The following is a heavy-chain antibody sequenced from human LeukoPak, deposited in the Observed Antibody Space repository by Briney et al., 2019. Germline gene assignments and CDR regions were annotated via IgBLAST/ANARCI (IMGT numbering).Heavy chain of an antibody. CDR2: ISYDGSNK. V-gene: IGHV3-30-3*01. J-gene: IGHJ4*02. D-gene: IGHD2-8*01. CDR3: ARFPGYCTNGVCPPLDY. CDR1: GFTFSSYA. Sequence: GGSLRLSCAASGFTFSSYAMHWVRQAPGKGLEWVAVISYDGSNKYYADSVKGRFTISRDNSKNTLYLQMNSLRAEDTAVYYCARFPGYCTNGVCPPLDYWGQGTLVTVSS.